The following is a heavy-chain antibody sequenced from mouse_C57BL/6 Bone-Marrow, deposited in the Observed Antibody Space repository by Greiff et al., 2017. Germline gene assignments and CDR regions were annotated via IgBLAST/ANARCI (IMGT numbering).Heavy chain of an antibody. D-gene: IGHD2-4*01. V-gene: IGHV1-19*01. CDR3: ARDPYDSLDY. CDR1: GYTFTDYY. CDR2: INPYNGGT. Sequence: VQLQQSGPVLVKPGASVKMSCKASGYTFTDYYMNWVKQSHGKSLEWIGVINPYNGGTSYKQKFKGKATLTVDKSSSTAYMELNSLTSEDSAVCYCARDPYDSLDYWGQGTTLTVSS. J-gene: IGHJ2*01.